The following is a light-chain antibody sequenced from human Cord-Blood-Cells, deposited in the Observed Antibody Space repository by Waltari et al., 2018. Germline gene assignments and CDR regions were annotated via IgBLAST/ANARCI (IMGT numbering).Light chain of an antibody. CDR2: AAS. V-gene: IGKV1-39*01. CDR1: QSISSY. CDR3: QQGYSTPYT. J-gene: IGKJ2*01. Sequence: DFQMTQSPSSLSASVGDRVTITSRASQSISSYLNWYQQKPGKAPKLLIYAASSLQSGVPSRFSGSGSGTDFTLTISSLQPEDFATYYCQQGYSTPYTFGQGTKLEIK.